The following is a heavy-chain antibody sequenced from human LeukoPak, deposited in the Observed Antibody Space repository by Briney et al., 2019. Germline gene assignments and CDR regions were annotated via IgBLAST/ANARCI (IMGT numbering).Heavy chain of an antibody. V-gene: IGHV1-18*01. Sequence: ASVKVSCKASGYTFTSYGISWVRQAPGQGLEWMGWISAYNGNTNYAQKLQGRVTMTTDTSTSTAYMELRSLRSDDTAVYYCARDGFGESEYYYGMDAWGQGTTVTVSS. J-gene: IGHJ6*02. CDR2: ISAYNGNT. CDR1: GYTFTSYG. D-gene: IGHD3-10*01. CDR3: ARDGFGESEYYYGMDA.